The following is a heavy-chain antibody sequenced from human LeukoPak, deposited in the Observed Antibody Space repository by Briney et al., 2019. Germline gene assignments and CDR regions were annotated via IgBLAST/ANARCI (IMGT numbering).Heavy chain of an antibody. V-gene: IGHV4-30-4*07. CDR2: IYYSGST. D-gene: IGHD5-24*01. Sequence: SQTLSLTCAVSGGSISSGGYSWSWIRQPPGKGLEWIGYIYYSGSTNYNPSLKSRVTISVDTSKNQFSLKLSSVTAADTAVYYCARYGFKFFESWGQGTLVTVSS. CDR3: ARYGFKFFES. J-gene: IGHJ4*02. CDR1: GGSISSGGYS.